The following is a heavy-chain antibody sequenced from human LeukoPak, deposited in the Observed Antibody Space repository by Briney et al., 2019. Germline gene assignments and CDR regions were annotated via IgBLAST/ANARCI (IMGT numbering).Heavy chain of an antibody. CDR1: GGSFSGYN. Sequence: PSETLSLTCAVYGGSFSGYNWNWIRQPPGKGLEWIGEIHHSGSTNYNPSLKSRVTISKDTSKNHFSLRLNSVTAADTAVYYCAVTSGYCSGGFCYSHRFLDPWGQGTLVTVSS. CDR3: AVTSGYCSGGFCYSHRFLDP. J-gene: IGHJ5*02. CDR2: IHHSGST. D-gene: IGHD2-15*01. V-gene: IGHV4-34*01.